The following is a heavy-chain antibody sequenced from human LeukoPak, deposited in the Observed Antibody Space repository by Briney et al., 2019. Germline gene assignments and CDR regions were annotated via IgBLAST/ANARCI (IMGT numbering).Heavy chain of an antibody. D-gene: IGHD2-21*01. J-gene: IGHJ5*02. Sequence: GGSLRLSCAASGLTFSTYDMNWVRQAPGKGLEWVSSISSRSSSIYYADSVKGRFTVSRDNAKNSLYLQMNSLRAEDTAVYYCARATASNWFDPWGQGTLVTVSS. CDR1: GLTFSTYD. CDR3: ARATASNWFDP. CDR2: ISSRSSSI. V-gene: IGHV3-21*01.